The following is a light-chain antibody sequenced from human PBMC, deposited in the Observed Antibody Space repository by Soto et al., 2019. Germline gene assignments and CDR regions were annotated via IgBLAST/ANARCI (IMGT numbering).Light chain of an antibody. Sequence: DIQMTQSPSTLSASVGDRVTITCRASQSIGSWLAWYQQKPGKAPKLLIYKASSLESGVPSRFSGSGSGTEFTLTISSLQPDDFATYYCQQYNSFGQGTKLEIK. CDR2: KAS. CDR3: QQYNS. V-gene: IGKV1-5*03. CDR1: QSIGSW. J-gene: IGKJ2*01.